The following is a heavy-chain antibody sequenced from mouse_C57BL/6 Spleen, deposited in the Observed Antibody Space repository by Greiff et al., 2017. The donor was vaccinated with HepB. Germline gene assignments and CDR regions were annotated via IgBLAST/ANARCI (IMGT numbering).Heavy chain of an antibody. Sequence: EVQVVESGGGLVKPGGSLKLSCAASGFTFSSYAMSWVRQTPEKRLEWVATISDGGSYTYYPDNVKGRFTISRDNAKNNLYLQMSHLKSEDTAMYYCASLYDYDAYWGQGTLVTVSA. CDR3: ASLYDYDAY. V-gene: IGHV5-4*01. CDR2: ISDGGSYT. CDR1: GFTFSSYA. D-gene: IGHD2-4*01. J-gene: IGHJ3*01.